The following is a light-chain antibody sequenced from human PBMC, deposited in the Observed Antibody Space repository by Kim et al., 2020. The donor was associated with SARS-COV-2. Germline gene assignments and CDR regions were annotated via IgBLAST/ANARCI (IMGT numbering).Light chain of an antibody. Sequence: ASVGDRVTMTCRASQSSSSYLNWYQQKPGKAPKLLIYAASSLQSGVPSRFSGSGSGTDFTLTISSLQPEDFATYYCQQSYSTVWTFGQGTKVDIK. J-gene: IGKJ1*01. CDR1: QSSSSY. CDR2: AAS. V-gene: IGKV1-39*01. CDR3: QQSYSTVWT.